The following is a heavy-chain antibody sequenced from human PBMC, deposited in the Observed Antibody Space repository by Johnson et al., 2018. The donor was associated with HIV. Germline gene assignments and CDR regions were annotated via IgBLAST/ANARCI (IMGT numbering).Heavy chain of an antibody. CDR3: SRVSGELDDAFDI. D-gene: IGHD1-26*01. CDR2: ISYDGSNK. J-gene: IGHJ3*02. CDR1: GFTFSSYG. Sequence: QVQLVESGGGVVQPGRSLRLSCAASGFTFSSYGMHWVRPAPGKGLEWVAVISYDGSNKYYADSVKGRFTISRDNSKNTLYLQMNSLRAGDTAVYYFSRVSGELDDAFDIWGQGTMVTVSS. V-gene: IGHV3-30*03.